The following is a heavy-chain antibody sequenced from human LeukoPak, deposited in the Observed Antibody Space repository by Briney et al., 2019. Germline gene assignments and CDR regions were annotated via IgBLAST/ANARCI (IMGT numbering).Heavy chain of an antibody. J-gene: IGHJ5*02. CDR2: IYTSGST. D-gene: IGHD3-10*01. V-gene: IGHV4-61*02. CDR3: ARDQELLWFGELLSDNWFDP. Sequence: PSETLSLTCTVSGGSISSGSYYWSWIRQPAGKGLEWIGRIYTSGSTNYNPSLKSRVTISVDTSKNQLSLKLSSVTAADTAVYYCARDQELLWFGELLSDNWFDPWGQGTLVTVSS. CDR1: GGSISSGSYY.